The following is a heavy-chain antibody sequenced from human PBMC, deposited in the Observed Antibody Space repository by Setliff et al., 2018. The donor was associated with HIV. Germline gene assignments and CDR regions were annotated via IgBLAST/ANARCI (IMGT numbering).Heavy chain of an antibody. CDR3: ARGVVFYYDSSGRYVVKYFDY. D-gene: IGHD3-22*01. Sequence: ASVKVSCKASGYSFNSFGITWVRQAPGQGLEWMGWISPYNGNTNYAEVLQGRVTMTTDTSTRTACMELTSLRSDDTAVYYCARGVVFYYDSSGRYVVKYFDYWGQGTLVTVSS. CDR2: ISPYNGNT. J-gene: IGHJ4*02. CDR1: GYSFNSFG. V-gene: IGHV1-18*01.